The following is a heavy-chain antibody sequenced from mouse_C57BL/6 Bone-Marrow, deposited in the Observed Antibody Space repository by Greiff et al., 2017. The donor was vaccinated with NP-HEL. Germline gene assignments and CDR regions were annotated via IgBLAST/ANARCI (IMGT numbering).Heavy chain of an antibody. Sequence: EVQLQQSGAELVRPGASVKLSCTASGFNIKDDYMHWVKQRPEQGLEWIGWIDPENGDTEYASKFQGKATITADTSSNTAYLQLSSLTSEDTAVYYCTYDYGFDYWGQGTTLTVSS. J-gene: IGHJ2*01. CDR2: IDPENGDT. CDR1: GFNIKDDY. CDR3: TYDYGFDY. D-gene: IGHD2-4*01. V-gene: IGHV14-4*01.